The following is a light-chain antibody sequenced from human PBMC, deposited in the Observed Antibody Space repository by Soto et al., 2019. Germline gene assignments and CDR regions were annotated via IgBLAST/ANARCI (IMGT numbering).Light chain of an antibody. CDR3: HQYNNWPPRYT. Sequence: EIVMTQSPATLSVSPGERATLSCRASQSVNDNLAWYQQKPGQAPRVLIYSASTRATGIPARFSGSGSGTEFILTISSLQSEDFAVYYCHQYNNWPPRYTFGQGTRLEIK. V-gene: IGKV3-15*01. CDR2: SAS. J-gene: IGKJ2*01. CDR1: QSVNDN.